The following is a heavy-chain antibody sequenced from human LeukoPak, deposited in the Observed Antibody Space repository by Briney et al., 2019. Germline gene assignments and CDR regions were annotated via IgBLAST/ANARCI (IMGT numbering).Heavy chain of an antibody. J-gene: IGHJ4*02. CDR1: GFIFSRYA. CDR2: ISNNGGTT. CDR3: VGYCSTTSCLYDY. D-gene: IGHD2-2*01. Sequence: GGSLRLSCSASGFIFSRYAMHWVRQAPGKGLEYVSAISNNGGTTYYADSVKGRFTISRDNSKNTLYLHMRSLRAEDTAVYYCVGYCSTTSCLYDYWGQGTLVTVSS. V-gene: IGHV3-64D*09.